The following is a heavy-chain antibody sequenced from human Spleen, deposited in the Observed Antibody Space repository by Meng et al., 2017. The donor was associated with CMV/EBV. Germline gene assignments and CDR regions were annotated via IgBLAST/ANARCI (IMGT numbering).Heavy chain of an antibody. J-gene: IGHJ5*02. CDR3: ARLIYCSSTSCYVFDP. CDR1: GFTFSSYW. Sequence: GGSLRLSCAASGFTFSSYWMSWVRQAPGKGLEWVSSISSSSSYIYYADSVKGRFTISRDNAKNSLYLQMNSLRAEDTAVYYCARLIYCSSTSCYVFDPWGQGTLVTVSS. D-gene: IGHD2-2*01. V-gene: IGHV3-21*01. CDR2: ISSSSSYI.